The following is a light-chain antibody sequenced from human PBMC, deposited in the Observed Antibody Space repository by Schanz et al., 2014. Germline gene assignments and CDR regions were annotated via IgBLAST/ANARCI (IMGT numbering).Light chain of an antibody. CDR3: QQYGNSPLT. CDR1: QSIISRD. V-gene: IGKV3-20*01. CDR2: GAS. J-gene: IGKJ4*01. Sequence: ETVLTQSPGPLSLSPGERATLSCRASQSIISRDLAWYQQKPGQAPNVLIYGASRRATGIPDRFSGSGSGTDFTLTISRLEPEDFALYYCQQYGNSPLTFGGGTKVEIK.